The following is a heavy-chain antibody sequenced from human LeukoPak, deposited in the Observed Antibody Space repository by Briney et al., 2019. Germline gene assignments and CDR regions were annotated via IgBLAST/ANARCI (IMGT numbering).Heavy chain of an antibody. CDR1: GLTFSSYA. V-gene: IGHV3-23*01. CDR2: ISGSGDNT. CDR3: EKDSSASCYSPLDY. Sequence: PGGSLRLSCAASGLTFSSYAMSWVRQAPGKGLEWVSVISGSGDNTYYADSVKGRFTISRDNSKNTLYLQMNSLRAEDTAVYYCEKDSSASCYSPLDYWGQGTLVTVSS. D-gene: IGHD2-15*01. J-gene: IGHJ4*02.